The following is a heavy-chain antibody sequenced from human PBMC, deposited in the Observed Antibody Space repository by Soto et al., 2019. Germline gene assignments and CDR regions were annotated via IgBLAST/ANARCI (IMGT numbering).Heavy chain of an antibody. CDR3: SRVGCSNSKCYARGMDV. D-gene: IGHD2-2*01. V-gene: IGHV4-4*07. J-gene: IGHJ6*02. CDR2: IYSDGTT. Sequence: SETLSLTCTVSGGSISGYYWSWVRQPAGKGLEWVGRIYSDGTTNYSPSLKSRVTMSLDTSKDQFSLHLNSVTAADTAVYYCSRVGCSNSKCYARGMDVWGQGTTVTVSS. CDR1: GGSISGYY.